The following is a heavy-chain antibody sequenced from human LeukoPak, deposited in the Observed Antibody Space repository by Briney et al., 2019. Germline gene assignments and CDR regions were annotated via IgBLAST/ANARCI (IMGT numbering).Heavy chain of an antibody. Sequence: GGSQRLSCAASGFTFSSYSMNWVRQAPGKGLEWVSSISSSSSYIYYADSVKGRFTISRDNAKNSLYLQMNSLRAEDTAVYYCARHPYSSGWYFVLWGQGTLVTVSS. CDR1: GFTFSSYS. V-gene: IGHV3-21*04. J-gene: IGHJ4*02. CDR2: ISSSSSYI. CDR3: ARHPYSSGWYFVL. D-gene: IGHD6-19*01.